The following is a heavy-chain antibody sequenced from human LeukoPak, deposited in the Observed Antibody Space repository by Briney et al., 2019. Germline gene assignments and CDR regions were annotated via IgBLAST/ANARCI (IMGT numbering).Heavy chain of an antibody. Sequence: PSETLSLTCTVSGGSISSGSYYWSWIRQPAGKGLEWIGRIYTSGSTNYNPSLKSRVTMSVDTSKNQFSLKMTSVTAADTAVYFCARVGSGGAWFDFWGQGTLVTVSS. J-gene: IGHJ4*02. D-gene: IGHD6-19*01. CDR3: ARVGSGGAWFDF. CDR2: IYTSGST. CDR1: GGSISSGSYY. V-gene: IGHV4-61*02.